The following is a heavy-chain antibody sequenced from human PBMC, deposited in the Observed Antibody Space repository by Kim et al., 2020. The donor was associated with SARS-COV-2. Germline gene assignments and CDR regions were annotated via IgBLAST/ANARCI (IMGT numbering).Heavy chain of an antibody. J-gene: IGHJ6*03. V-gene: IGHV4-34*01. CDR2: INHSGST. CDR1: GGSFSGYY. D-gene: IGHD1-26*01. Sequence: SETLSLTCAVYGGSFSGYYWSWIRQPPGKGLEWIGEINHSGSTNYNPSLKSRVTISVDTSKNQFSLKLSSVTAADTAVYYCARALSGSYGNYYYYYMDVWGKGTTVTVSS. CDR3: ARALSGSYGNYYYYYMDV.